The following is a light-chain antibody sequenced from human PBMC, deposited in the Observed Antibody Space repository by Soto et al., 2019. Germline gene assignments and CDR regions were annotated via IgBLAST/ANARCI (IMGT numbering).Light chain of an antibody. CDR3: TSYTISSTLV. Sequence: QSVLTQPASVSGSPGQSITISCTGTRSNVGRYNYVSWYQQLPGKAPKLMIYEVSNRPSGVSNRFSASKSGNTASLTISGLQAEDEADYYCTSYTISSTLVFGGGTKVTVL. CDR1: RSNVGRYNY. CDR2: EVS. V-gene: IGLV2-14*01. J-gene: IGLJ2*01.